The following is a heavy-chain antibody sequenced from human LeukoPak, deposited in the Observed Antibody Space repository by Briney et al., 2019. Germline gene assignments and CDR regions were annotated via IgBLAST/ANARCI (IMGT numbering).Heavy chain of an antibody. J-gene: IGHJ4*02. CDR3: ATYSGSYFNPRLGY. CDR2: IIPIFGTA. Sequence: SVKVSCKASGGTFSSYAISWVRQAPGQGLEWMGGIIPIFGTANYAQKFQGRVTITADESTSTAYMELSSLRSEDTAVYYCATYSGSYFNPRLGYWGQGTLVTVSS. D-gene: IGHD1-26*01. V-gene: IGHV1-69*13. CDR1: GGTFSSYA.